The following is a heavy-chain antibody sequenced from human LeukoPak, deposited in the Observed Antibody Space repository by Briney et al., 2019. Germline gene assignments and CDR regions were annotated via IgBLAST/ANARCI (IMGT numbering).Heavy chain of an antibody. J-gene: IGHJ5*02. Sequence: ASVKVSCKASGGTFSSYAISWVRQAPGQGLEWMGGIIPIFGTANYAQKFQGRVTITTDESTSTAYMELSSLRSEDTAVYYCARDTYNWFVPWGQGTLVTVSS. CDR1: GGTFSSYA. CDR3: ARDTYNWFVP. V-gene: IGHV1-69*05. CDR2: IIPIFGTA.